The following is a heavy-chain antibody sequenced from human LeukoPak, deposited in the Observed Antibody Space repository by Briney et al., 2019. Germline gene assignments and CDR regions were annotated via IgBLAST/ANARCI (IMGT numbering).Heavy chain of an antibody. CDR2: ISAYNGNT. Sequence: ASVKVSCKASGYTFTSYGISWVRQAPGQGLEWMGWISAYNGNTNYAQKLQGRVTMTTDTSTSTAYMELRSLRSDDTAVYYCARDHAFSVVVPAATRGGFDYWGQGTLVSVSS. D-gene: IGHD2-2*01. CDR1: GYTFTSYG. J-gene: IGHJ4*02. CDR3: ARDHAFSVVVPAATRGGFDY. V-gene: IGHV1-18*01.